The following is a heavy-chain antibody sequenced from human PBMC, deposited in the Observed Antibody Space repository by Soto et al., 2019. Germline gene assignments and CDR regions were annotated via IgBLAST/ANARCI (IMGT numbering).Heavy chain of an antibody. J-gene: IGHJ4*02. V-gene: IGHV3-33*01. Sequence: QVQLVESGGGVVQPGRSLRLSCAASGFTFSSYGMHWVRQAPGKGLEWVAVIWYDGSNKYYADSVKGRFTIYRDNSKNTRYLKITGLGAEDRAFYYCARDDDCSGGSCYSARVFDSWSQGTLSTVSS. D-gene: IGHD2-15*01. CDR3: ARDDDCSGGSCYSARVFDS. CDR1: GFTFSSYG. CDR2: IWYDGSNK.